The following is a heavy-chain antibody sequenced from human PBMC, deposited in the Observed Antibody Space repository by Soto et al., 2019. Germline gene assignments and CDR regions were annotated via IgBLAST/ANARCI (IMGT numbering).Heavy chain of an antibody. CDR1: GYTFTGYY. Sequence: ASVKVSCKASGYTFTGYYMHWVRQAPGQGLEWMGWINPNSGGTNYAQKFQGRVTMTRDTSISTAYMELSRLRSDDTAVYYCARDQVGRYFDWLLPHYFDYWGQGTMVTVYS. V-gene: IGHV1-2*02. CDR2: INPNSGGT. D-gene: IGHD3-9*01. CDR3: ARDQVGRYFDWLLPHYFDY. J-gene: IGHJ4*02.